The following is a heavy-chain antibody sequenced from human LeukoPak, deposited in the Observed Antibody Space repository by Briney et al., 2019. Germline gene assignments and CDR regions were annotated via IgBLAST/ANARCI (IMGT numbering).Heavy chain of an antibody. V-gene: IGHV5-51*01. Sequence: GESLKISCKGSGYIFTTYWIGWARQMPGKGLEWMGIIYPGDSDTRYSPSFQGQVTTSADKSISTAYLQWSSLKASDTAMYYCARRGSYFSYAFDIWGQGTMVTVSS. D-gene: IGHD1-26*01. CDR2: IYPGDSDT. CDR1: GYIFTTYW. CDR3: ARRGSYFSYAFDI. J-gene: IGHJ3*02.